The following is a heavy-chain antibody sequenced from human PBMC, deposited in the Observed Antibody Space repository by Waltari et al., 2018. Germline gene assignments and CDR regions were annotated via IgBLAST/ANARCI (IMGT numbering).Heavy chain of an antibody. CDR3: ASQYSSGSIEVDRDWFDP. D-gene: IGHD6-19*01. CDR1: GGTFSSYA. V-gene: IGHV1-69*08. J-gene: IGHJ5*02. CDR2: IIPIFGTA. Sequence: QVQLVQSGAEVKKPGSSVKVSCKASGGTFSSYAISWVRQAPGQGLEWMGRIIPIFGTANYAQKFQGRVTITADKSTSTAYMELSSLRSEDTAVYYCASQYSSGSIEVDRDWFDPWGRGTLVTVSS.